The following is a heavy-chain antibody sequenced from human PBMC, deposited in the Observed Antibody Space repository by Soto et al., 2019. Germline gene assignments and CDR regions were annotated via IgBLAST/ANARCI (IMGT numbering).Heavy chain of an antibody. CDR1: GGSISSYY. CDR2: IYYSGST. CDR3: ARETYYYGMDV. V-gene: IGHV4-59*01. Sequence: SETLSLTCTVSGGSISSYYWSWIRQPPGKGLEWIGYIYYSGSTNYNPSLKSRVTISVDTSKNQFSLKLSSVTAADTAVYYCARETYYYGMDVWGQGTTVTVSS. J-gene: IGHJ6*02.